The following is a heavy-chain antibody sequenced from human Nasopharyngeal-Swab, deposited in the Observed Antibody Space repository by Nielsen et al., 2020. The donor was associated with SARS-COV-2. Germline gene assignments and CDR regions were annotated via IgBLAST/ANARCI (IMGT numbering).Heavy chain of an antibody. D-gene: IGHD3-22*01. V-gene: IGHV1-2*06. J-gene: IGHJ6*02. Sequence: ASVKVSCKASGYTFTGYYMHWVRQAPGQGLEWMGRINPNSGGTNYAQKFQGRVTMTRDTSINTAYMELSRLRSDDTAVYYCAKAMRITMIGYYYYGMDVWGQGTTVTVSS. CDR2: INPNSGGT. CDR3: AKAMRITMIGYYYYGMDV. CDR1: GYTFTGYY.